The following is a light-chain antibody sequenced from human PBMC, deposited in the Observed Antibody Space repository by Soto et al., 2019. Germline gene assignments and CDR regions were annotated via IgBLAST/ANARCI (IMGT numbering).Light chain of an antibody. V-gene: IGKV3-20*01. CDR3: QQYGNSPWT. CDR2: GAS. Sequence: VMTQAPATLSVSPGERATLSCRASQRVGSSYLAWYQHKPDQAPRLLIYGASGRATGTPDRFSGSGSGTDFSLTISRLEPEDFAVYYCQQYGNSPWTFGQGTKVDIK. J-gene: IGKJ1*01. CDR1: QRVGSSY.